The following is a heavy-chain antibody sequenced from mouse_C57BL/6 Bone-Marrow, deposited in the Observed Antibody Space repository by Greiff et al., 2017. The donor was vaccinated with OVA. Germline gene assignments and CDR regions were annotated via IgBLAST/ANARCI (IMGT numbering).Heavy chain of an antibody. D-gene: IGHD2-2*01. Sequence: EVQVVESGGGLVKPGGSLKLSCAASGFTFSSYAMSWVRQTPEKRLEWVATISDGGSYTYYPDNVKGRFTISRDNATNNLYLQMSHLKSEDTAMYYCARVERGYAWFAYWGQGTLVTVSA. V-gene: IGHV5-4*01. CDR3: ARVERGYAWFAY. CDR2: ISDGGSYT. J-gene: IGHJ3*01. CDR1: GFTFSSYA.